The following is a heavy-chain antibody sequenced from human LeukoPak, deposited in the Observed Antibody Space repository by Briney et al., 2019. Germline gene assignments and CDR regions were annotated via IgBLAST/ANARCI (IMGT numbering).Heavy chain of an antibody. CDR3: ARGHIAPQRQFIARRGLRTVSRFDP. CDR1: SGSLSNYY. Sequence: SETLSLTCTVSSGSLSNYYWTWIRQSAGKGLEWIASIPSAGKTNSNPSLQSRVTISLDTSNHQLSLKMTSVISAETAVYYCARGHIAPQRQFIARRGLRTVSRFDPWGQGTLVLVSA. D-gene: IGHD6-25*01. V-gene: IGHV4-59*01. J-gene: IGHJ5*02. CDR2: IPSAGKT.